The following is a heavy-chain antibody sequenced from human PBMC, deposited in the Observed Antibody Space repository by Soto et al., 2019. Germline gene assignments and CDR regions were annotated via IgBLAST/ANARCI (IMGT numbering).Heavy chain of an antibody. V-gene: IGHV1-2*04. CDR1: GYTFTGYY. D-gene: IGHD1-7*01. CDR2: INPNSGGT. CDR3: ARDPGTTVDYYYGMDV. J-gene: IGHJ6*02. Sequence: GASVKVSCKASGYTFTGYYMHCVRQAPGQGLEWMGWINPNSGGTNYAQKFQGWVTMTRDTSISTAYMELSRLRSDDTAVYYCARDPGTTVDYYYGMDVWGQGTTVTVSS.